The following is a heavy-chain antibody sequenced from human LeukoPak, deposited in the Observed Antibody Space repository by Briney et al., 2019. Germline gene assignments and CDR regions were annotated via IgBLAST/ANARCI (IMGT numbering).Heavy chain of an antibody. J-gene: IGHJ6*03. CDR2: ISAYTGNT. CDR3: ARAAMVVYYYYYYMDV. V-gene: IGHV1-18*01. D-gene: IGHD5-18*01. CDR1: GYTFTSYG. Sequence: ASVKVSCKASGYTFTSYGISWVRQAPGQGLEWMGWISAYTGNTNYAQKLQGRVTITTDESTSTAYMELSSLRSEDTAVYYCARAAMVVYYYYYYMDVWGKGTTVTVSS.